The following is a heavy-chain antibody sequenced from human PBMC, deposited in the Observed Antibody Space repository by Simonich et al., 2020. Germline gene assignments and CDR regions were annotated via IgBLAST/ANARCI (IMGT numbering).Heavy chain of an antibody. Sequence: QVQLVESGGGVVQPGRSLRLSCAASGFTFSSYAMHWVRQAPGKGLEWLEVKEYDGSNKYYADSVKGRFTISRDNSKNTLYLQMNSLRAEDTAVYYCAREGLLLDAFDIWGQGTMVTVSS. CDR1: GFTFSSYA. J-gene: IGHJ3*02. CDR2: KEYDGSNK. CDR3: AREGLLLDAFDI. D-gene: IGHD2-15*01. V-gene: IGHV3-30*07.